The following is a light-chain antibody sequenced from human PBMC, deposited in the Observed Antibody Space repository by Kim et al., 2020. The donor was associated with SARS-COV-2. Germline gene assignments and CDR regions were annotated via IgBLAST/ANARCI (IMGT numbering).Light chain of an antibody. V-gene: IGLV1-51*01. CDR1: SSNIGNNY. Sequence: GQKVTISCSGSSSNIGNNYVSWYQQLPGTAPKLLIYDNNKRPSGIPDRFSGSKSGTSASLGITGLQTGDEADYYCGTWDSSLSAVVFGGGTKLTVL. J-gene: IGLJ2*01. CDR3: GTWDSSLSAVV. CDR2: DNN.